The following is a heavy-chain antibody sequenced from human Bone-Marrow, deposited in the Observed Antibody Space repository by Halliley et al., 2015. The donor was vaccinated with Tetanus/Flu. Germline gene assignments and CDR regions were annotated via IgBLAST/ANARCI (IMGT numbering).Heavy chain of an antibody. D-gene: IGHD1-26*01. CDR2: IYYSGST. J-gene: IGHJ4*02. CDR3: ATLSTDYYFDF. V-gene: IGHV4-39*01. Sequence: EWIGGIYYSGSTFYNPSHRSRVSMSADTSRNQFSLNLSSLTAADTAVYFCATLSTDYYFDFWGRGTLVTVSS.